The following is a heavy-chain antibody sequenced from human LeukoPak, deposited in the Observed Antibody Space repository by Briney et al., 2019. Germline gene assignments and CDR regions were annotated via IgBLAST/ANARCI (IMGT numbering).Heavy chain of an antibody. CDR1: GGSFSGYY. V-gene: IGHV4-34*01. CDR3: ARHWMSIAARPS. Sequence: SETLSLTCAVYGGSFSGYYWSWIRQPPGKGLEWIGEINHSGSTNYNPSLKSRVTISVDTSKNQFSLKLSSVTAADTAVYYCARHWMSIAARPSWGQGTLVTVSS. D-gene: IGHD6-6*01. J-gene: IGHJ5*02. CDR2: INHSGST.